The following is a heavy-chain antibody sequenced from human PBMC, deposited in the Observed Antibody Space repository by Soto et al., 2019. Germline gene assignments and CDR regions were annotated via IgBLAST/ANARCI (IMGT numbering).Heavy chain of an antibody. J-gene: IGHJ4*02. CDR2: NSANNGNA. Sequence: ASVKVSCKASGYTFTSYGISWARQAPGQGLEWVGWNSANNGNAHYARKLQGRVTLTTDTSTTTAYMELRSLRSDDTATYYCARKPMGAPVDDWGQGTLVTGSS. CDR3: ARKPMGAPVDD. V-gene: IGHV1-18*01. D-gene: IGHD3-10*01. CDR1: GYTFTSYG.